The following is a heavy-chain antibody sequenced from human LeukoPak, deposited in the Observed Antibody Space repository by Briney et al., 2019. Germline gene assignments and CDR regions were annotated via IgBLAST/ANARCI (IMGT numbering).Heavy chain of an antibody. Sequence: SETLSLTCAVSGFSISSTYYGAWSRQPPGKGLEWIATITHSGNTYYISSLESRLTISLDTSKRHFSLRLTSVTAADTAVYYCARINAPVATFDYWGLGTLVAVSS. CDR2: ITHSGNT. CDR1: GFSISSTYY. V-gene: IGHV4-38-2*01. D-gene: IGHD2-21*01. CDR3: ARINAPVATFDY. J-gene: IGHJ4*02.